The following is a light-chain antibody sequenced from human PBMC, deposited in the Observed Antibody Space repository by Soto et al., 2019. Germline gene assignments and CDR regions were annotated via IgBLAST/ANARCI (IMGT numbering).Light chain of an antibody. Sequence: QSVLTQSPSASASLGASVKLTCTLSSGHSSYAIAWHQQQPEKGPRYLMKVNSDGSHNKGDGIPDRFSGSSSGAERYRTISSLQSEDEADYYCQTWGSCIHVVFGGGTKLTVL. V-gene: IGLV4-69*01. J-gene: IGLJ2*01. CDR2: VNSDGSH. CDR3: QTWGSCIHVV. CDR1: SGHSSYA.